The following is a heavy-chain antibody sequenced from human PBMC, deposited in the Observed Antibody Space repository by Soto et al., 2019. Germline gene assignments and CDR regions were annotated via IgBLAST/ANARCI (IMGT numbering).Heavy chain of an antibody. CDR1: GFTFSDYS. CDR3: ARDSTPIDY. V-gene: IGHV3-48*02. CDR2: ISSSGSGK. J-gene: IGHJ4*02. Sequence: GGSLRLSCAASGFTFSDYSINWVRQAPGKGLEWVSYISSSGSGKYYADSVKGRFTISRDNAKNFVYLQMNSLRDDDTAVYYCARDSTPIDYWGQGTLVTVSS.